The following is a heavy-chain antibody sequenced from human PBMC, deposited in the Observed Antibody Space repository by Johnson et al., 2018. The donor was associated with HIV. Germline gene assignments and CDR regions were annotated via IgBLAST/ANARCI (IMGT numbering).Heavy chain of an antibody. J-gene: IGHJ3*02. CDR1: GFTFDDYG. CDR3: AKLPGSGYYLDAFDI. CDR2: ISWNSGSI. D-gene: IGHD3-22*01. V-gene: IGHV3-9*01. Sequence: VPLVESRGGLIQPGGSLRVTFSASGFTFDDYGMSWVRQAPGKGLEWVSGISWNSGSIGYADSVKGRFTISRDNAKNSLYLQMNSLRAEDTAVYYCAKLPGSGYYLDAFDIWGQGTMVTVSS.